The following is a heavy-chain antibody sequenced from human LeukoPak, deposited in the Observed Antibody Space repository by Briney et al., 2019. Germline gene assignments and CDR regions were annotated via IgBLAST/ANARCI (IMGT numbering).Heavy chain of an antibody. J-gene: IGHJ4*02. CDR3: ARGGRWLQFANYFDY. D-gene: IGHD5-24*01. CDR2: IYYSGST. CDR1: GGSISSYY. V-gene: IGHV4-59*01. Sequence: SETLSLTCTVSGGSISSYYWSWIRQHPGKRLEWIGYIYYSGSTNYNPSLKSRVTISVDTSKNQFSLKLSSVTAADTAVYYCARGGRWLQFANYFDYWGQGTQVTVSS.